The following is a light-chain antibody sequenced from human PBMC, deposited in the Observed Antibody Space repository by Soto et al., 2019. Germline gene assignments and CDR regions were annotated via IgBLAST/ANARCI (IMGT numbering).Light chain of an antibody. V-gene: IGLV2-14*01. Sequence: QSVLTQPASVSESPGQSITISCIGTSSDVGAYDHVPWYQQHPGKAPKVIISEVSNRPSGVSTRFSGSKSGNTASLTIPGLQTEDEADYYCSSYTSSTTWVFGGGTKVTVL. CDR2: EVS. J-gene: IGLJ3*02. CDR1: SSDVGAYDH. CDR3: SSYTSSTTWV.